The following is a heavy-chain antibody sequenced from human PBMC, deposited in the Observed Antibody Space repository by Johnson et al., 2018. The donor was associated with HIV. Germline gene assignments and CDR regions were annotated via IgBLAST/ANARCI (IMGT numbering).Heavy chain of an antibody. CDR3: ARDRSLWFRELWPRDAFDM. CDR1: GFTFSSYA. CDR2: ISWNSGSI. Sequence: VESGGGVVQPGRSLRLSCAASGFTFSSYAMHWVRQAPGKGLEWVSGISWNSGSIGYADSVKGRFTISRDNSKNTLYLQMNSLRVADTAVYYCARDRSLWFRELWPRDAFDMWGQGTKITVSS. J-gene: IGHJ3*02. D-gene: IGHD3-10*01. V-gene: IGHV3-9*01.